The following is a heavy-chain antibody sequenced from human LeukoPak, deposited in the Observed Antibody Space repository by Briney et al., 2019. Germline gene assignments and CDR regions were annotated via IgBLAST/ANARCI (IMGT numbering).Heavy chain of an antibody. V-gene: IGHV4-39*07. D-gene: IGHD4-23*01. CDR1: GGSISSSSYY. Sequence: SETLSLTCTVSGGSISSSSYYWGWIRQPPGKGLEWIGSIYYSGSTYYNPSLKSRVTMSVDTSKNQFSLKLSSVTAADTAVYYCARGYGGPYYFDYWGQGTLVTVSS. J-gene: IGHJ4*02. CDR3: ARGYGGPYYFDY. CDR2: IYYSGST.